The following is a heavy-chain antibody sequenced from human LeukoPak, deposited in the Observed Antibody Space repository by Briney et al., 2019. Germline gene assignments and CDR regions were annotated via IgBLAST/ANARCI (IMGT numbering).Heavy chain of an antibody. CDR3: ARGEYYDFWSGYYGTNWFDP. J-gene: IGHJ5*02. CDR1: GYTFSSYG. CDR2: ISAYNGNA. D-gene: IGHD3-3*01. Sequence: ASVKVSCKASGYTFSSYGISWVRQAPGQGLEWMGWISAYNGNANYAQKLQGRVTMTTDTSTSTAYMELRSLRSDDTAMYYCARGEYYDFWSGYYGTNWFDPWGQGTLVTVSS. V-gene: IGHV1-18*01.